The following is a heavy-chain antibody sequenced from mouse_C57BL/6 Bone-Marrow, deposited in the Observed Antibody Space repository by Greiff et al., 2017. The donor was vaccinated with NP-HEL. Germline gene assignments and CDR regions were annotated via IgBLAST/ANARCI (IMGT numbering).Heavy chain of an antibody. CDR1: GYSITSDY. Sequence: EVKVVESGPGLAKPSQTLSLTCSVTGYSITSDYWNWIRKFPGNKLEYMGYISYSGSTYYNPSLKSRISITRDTSKNQYYMQLKSVTTEDTATYYCASYGSRYYFDYWGQGTTLTVSS. J-gene: IGHJ2*01. CDR3: ASYGSRYYFDY. CDR2: ISYSGST. V-gene: IGHV3-8*01. D-gene: IGHD1-1*01.